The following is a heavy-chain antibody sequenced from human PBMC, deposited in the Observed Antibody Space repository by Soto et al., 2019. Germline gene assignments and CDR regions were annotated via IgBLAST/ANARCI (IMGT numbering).Heavy chain of an antibody. Sequence: PGESLKISCKGSGYHFTNYWIGWVRQVPGKGLEWMGIIDPSDSYTTYSPSFQGHVTISADKSISTAYLQWSSLKASDTAMYYCARHSNQLLGFDYWGQGTLVTVSS. J-gene: IGHJ4*02. CDR2: IDPSDSYT. D-gene: IGHD2-2*01. CDR3: ARHSNQLLGFDY. V-gene: IGHV5-10-1*01. CDR1: GYHFTNYW.